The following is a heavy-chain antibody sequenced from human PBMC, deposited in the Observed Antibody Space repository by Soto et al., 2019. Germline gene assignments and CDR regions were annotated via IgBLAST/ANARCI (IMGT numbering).Heavy chain of an antibody. CDR3: ARGGRTPPFYYYYGMDV. CDR2: IIPIFGTA. D-gene: IGHD1-7*01. J-gene: IGHJ6*02. Sequence: SVKVSCKASGGTFSSYAISWVRQAPGQGLEWMGGIIPIFGTANYAQKFRGRVTITADKSTSTAYMELSSLRSEDTAVYYCARGGRTPPFYYYYGMDVWGQGTTVTVSS. CDR1: GGTFSSYA. V-gene: IGHV1-69*06.